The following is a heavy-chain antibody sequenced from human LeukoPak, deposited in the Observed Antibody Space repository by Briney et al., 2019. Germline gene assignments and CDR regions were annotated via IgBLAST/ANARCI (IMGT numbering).Heavy chain of an antibody. CDR3: ARRRGMDV. Sequence: GGSLRLSCVASGFSFTNAWMGWVRQAPGKGLEWVANIKQDGSEKYYVDSVKGRFTISRDNAKNSLYLQMNSLRAEDTAVYYCARRRGMDVWGQGTTVTVSS. V-gene: IGHV3-7*01. CDR1: GFSFTNAW. J-gene: IGHJ6*02. CDR2: IKQDGSEK.